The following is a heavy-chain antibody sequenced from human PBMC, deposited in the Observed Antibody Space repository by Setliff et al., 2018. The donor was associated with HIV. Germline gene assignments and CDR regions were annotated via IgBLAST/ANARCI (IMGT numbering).Heavy chain of an antibody. V-gene: IGHV3-23*01. CDR2: ISGSGGST. J-gene: IGHJ5*02. CDR1: GFTFSSYA. D-gene: IGHD6-19*01. CDR3: AKDRRYSSGQNWFDP. Sequence: HPGGSLRLSCAASGFTFSSYAMSWVRQAPGKGLEWVSAISGSGGSTYYADSVKGRFTISRDNSKNTLYLQMNSLRAEDTAVYYCAKDRRYSSGQNWFDPWGQGTLVTVSS.